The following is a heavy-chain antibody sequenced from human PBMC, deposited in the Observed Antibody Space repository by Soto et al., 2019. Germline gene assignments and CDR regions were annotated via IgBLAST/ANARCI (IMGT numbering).Heavy chain of an antibody. CDR2: INAGNGNT. J-gene: IGHJ2*01. CDR1: GYTFTSYA. Sequence: QVQLVQSGAEVKKPGASVKVSCKASGYTFTSYAMHWVRQAPGQRLEWMGWINAGNGNTKYSQKFQGRVTITRDRSGSKAYMEVSGLRSEDTAVYYCARGGSLYWYFDLWGRGTLVTVPS. D-gene: IGHD1-26*01. V-gene: IGHV1-3*01. CDR3: ARGGSLYWYFDL.